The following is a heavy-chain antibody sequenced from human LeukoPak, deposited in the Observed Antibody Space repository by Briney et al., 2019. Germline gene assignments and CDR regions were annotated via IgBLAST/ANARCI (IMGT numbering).Heavy chain of an antibody. J-gene: IGHJ4*02. V-gene: IGHV1-18*01. CDR3: ARDPTYGQFDY. D-gene: IGHD4-17*01. CDR1: GYTFTSYG. CDR2: ISAYNGNT. Sequence: ASVKVSCTASGYTFTSYGISWVRQAPGQGLEWMGWISAYNGNTNYAQKLQGRVTMTTDTSTSAAYMELRSLRSDDTAVYYCARDPTYGQFDYWGQGTLVTVSS.